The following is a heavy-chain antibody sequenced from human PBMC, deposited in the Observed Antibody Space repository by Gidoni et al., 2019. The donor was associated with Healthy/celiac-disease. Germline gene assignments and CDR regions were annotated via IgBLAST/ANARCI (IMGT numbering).Heavy chain of an antibody. CDR2: ISSSSSYI. J-gene: IGHJ4*02. CDR3: ARDFSVSYFDY. V-gene: IGHV3-21*01. CDR1: GFTFSSYS. D-gene: IGHD3-3*01. Sequence: EVQLVESGGGLVKPGGSLRLSCAASGFTFSSYSMNWVRQAPGKGLEWVSSISSSSSYIYYADSVKGRFTISRDNAKNSMYLQMNSLRAEDTAVYYCARDFSVSYFDYWGQGTLVTVSS.